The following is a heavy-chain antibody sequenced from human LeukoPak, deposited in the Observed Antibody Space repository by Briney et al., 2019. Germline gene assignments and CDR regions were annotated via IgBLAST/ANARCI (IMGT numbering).Heavy chain of an antibody. CDR3: ASDSYSPEYFQH. V-gene: IGHV3-23*01. J-gene: IGHJ1*01. D-gene: IGHD2-21*02. CDR2: ISGGGSGT. Sequence: GGSLRLSCAPSGFTFSSYAMSWVRQAPGKGLEWVAVISGGGSGTYYADSVRGRFTISRDNSKNTLYLQTNSLRAEDTAVYYCASDSYSPEYFQHWGQGTLVTVSS. CDR1: GFTFSSYA.